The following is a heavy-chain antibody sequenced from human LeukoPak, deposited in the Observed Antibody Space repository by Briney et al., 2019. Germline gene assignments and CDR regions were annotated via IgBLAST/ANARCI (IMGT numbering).Heavy chain of an antibody. J-gene: IGHJ6*02. CDR1: GGSFSAYY. CDR3: ARDTNYDFWSGYSGFSDYGMDV. CDR2: INHSGGT. D-gene: IGHD3-3*01. V-gene: IGHV4-34*01. Sequence: PSETLSLTCAVYGGSFSAYYWSWIRQSPGKGLEWIGEINHSGGTNYNPTLQSRVTILVDTSKNQFSLKLSSVTAADTAVYYCARDTNYDFWSGYSGFSDYGMDVWGQGTTVTVSS.